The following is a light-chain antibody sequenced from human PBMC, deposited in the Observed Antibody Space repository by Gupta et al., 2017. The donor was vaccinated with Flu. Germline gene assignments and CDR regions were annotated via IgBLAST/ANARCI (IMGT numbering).Light chain of an antibody. CDR3: QQYNNWPPWT. V-gene: IGKV3-15*01. J-gene: IGKJ1*01. CDR1: QSVSSN. Sequence: DTRSVSPGERVTLSCRASQSVSSNLAWYQQKPGQAPRLLIYGASTRATDIPARFSGSGSETEFTLTISSLQSEDFAVYYCQQYNNWPPWTFGQGTKVEIK. CDR2: GAS.